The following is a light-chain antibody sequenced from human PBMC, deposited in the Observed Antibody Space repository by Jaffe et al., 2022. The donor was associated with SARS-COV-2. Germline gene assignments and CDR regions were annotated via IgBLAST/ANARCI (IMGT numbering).Light chain of an antibody. CDR3: QQSYSSLWT. V-gene: IGKV1-39*01. CDR1: QSIRNY. Sequence: DIQMTQSPSSLSASVGDRVTITCRASQSIRNYLNWYQQKPGKAPKLLIYAASSSQTGVPSRFSGSGSGTDFTLTISSLQPEDFATYYCQQSYSSLWTFGQGTKVEIK. J-gene: IGKJ1*01. CDR2: AAS.